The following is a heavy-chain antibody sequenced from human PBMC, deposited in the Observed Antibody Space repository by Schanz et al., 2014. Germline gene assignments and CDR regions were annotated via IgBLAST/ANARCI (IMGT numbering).Heavy chain of an antibody. V-gene: IGHV3-33*06. Sequence: PGGSLRLSCAASGFIFSNYGMHWVRQAPGKGLEWVAVIWSDGSGKYYADSVKGRFTISRDNSKNTLYLQMNSLRAEDTAVYYCAKDPSHGDYDYYFDYWGQGTLXTVSS. D-gene: IGHD3-22*01. J-gene: IGHJ4*02. CDR3: AKDPSHGDYDYYFDY. CDR1: GFIFSNYG. CDR2: IWSDGSGK.